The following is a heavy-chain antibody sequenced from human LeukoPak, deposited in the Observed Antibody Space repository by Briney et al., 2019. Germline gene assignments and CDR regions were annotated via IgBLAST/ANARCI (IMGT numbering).Heavy chain of an antibody. D-gene: IGHD1-26*01. CDR3: TSDSIVGAYYFDY. V-gene: IGHV3-49*04. CDR2: IRSKAYGGTT. CDR1: GFTFGDYA. J-gene: IGHJ4*02. Sequence: QPGRSLRLSCTASGFTFGDYAMSWVRQAPGKGLEWVGFIRSKAYGGTTEYAASVKGRFTISRDDSKSIAYLQMNSLKTEDTAVYYCTSDSIVGAYYFDYWGQGTLVTVSS.